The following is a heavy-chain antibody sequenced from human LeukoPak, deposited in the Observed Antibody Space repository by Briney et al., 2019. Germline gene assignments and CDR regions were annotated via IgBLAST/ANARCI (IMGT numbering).Heavy chain of an antibody. CDR2: INTNGANT. Sequence: PGGSLRLSCSASGFTFKSYAMHWVRQAPGKGLEYVSSINTNGANTYYADSVKGRFTISRDNSKNTLYLQMNSLRAEDTAVYYCAREAPSYGMDVWGQGTTVTVSS. CDR3: AREAPSYGMDV. CDR1: GFTFKSYA. V-gene: IGHV3-64*04. J-gene: IGHJ6*02.